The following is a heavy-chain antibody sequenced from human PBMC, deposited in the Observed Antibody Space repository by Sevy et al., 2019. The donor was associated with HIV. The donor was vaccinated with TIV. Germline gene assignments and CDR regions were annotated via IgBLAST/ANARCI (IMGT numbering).Heavy chain of an antibody. J-gene: IGHJ6*02. V-gene: IGHV4-34*01. CDR1: GGSFSGYF. CDR2: VNHSGST. D-gene: IGHD3-9*01. CDR3: AREGGDYDILTGYSPRYGMDV. Sequence: SETLSLTCVDYGGSFSGYFWSWIRQPPGKGLEWIGEVNHSGSTNYSPSLKSRVTISVDTSKNQFSLKLSSVTAADTAVYYCAREGGDYDILTGYSPRYGMDVWGQGTTVTVSS.